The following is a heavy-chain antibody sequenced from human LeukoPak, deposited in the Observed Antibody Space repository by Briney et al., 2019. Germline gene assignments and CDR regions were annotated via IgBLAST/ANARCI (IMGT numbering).Heavy chain of an antibody. CDR3: VRARMDGLGTPYFDS. CDR2: FYTTGNA. Sequence: PSETLSVTCTVPGASARNYNWGWIRQPAGKGLEWIGHFYTTGNAHYNPSLKSRVTVSVDPSRNQFSLKLNSVTAADTAVYYCVRARMDGLGTPYFDSCGQGTLVTVSS. CDR1: GASARNYN. D-gene: IGHD3-10*01. V-gene: IGHV4-4*07. J-gene: IGHJ4*02.